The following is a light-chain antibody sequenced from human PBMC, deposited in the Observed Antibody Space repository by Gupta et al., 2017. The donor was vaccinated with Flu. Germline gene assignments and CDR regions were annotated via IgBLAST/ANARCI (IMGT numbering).Light chain of an antibody. CDR3: QTWGTGIPV. Sequence: SLGASVKLTCTLSSGHSSYAIAWHQQQPEKGPRYLMKLNSDGSHSKGDGIPDRFSGSSSGAERYLTISSLQSEDEADYYCQTWGTGIPVFGGGTKLTVL. CDR1: SGHSSYA. CDR2: LNSDGSH. V-gene: IGLV4-69*01. J-gene: IGLJ3*02.